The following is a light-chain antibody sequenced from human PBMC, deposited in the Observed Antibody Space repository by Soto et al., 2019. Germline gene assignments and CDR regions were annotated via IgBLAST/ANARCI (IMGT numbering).Light chain of an antibody. J-gene: IGKJ4*01. V-gene: IGKV1-5*03. CDR2: KAS. CDR3: QQYNSYSLT. Sequence: DIQITQSPSTLSSSVGDRVTITCLSSQSISSWLAWYQQKPVKAPKFLIYKASNLEVGVPSRFSGSGSGTEFTLTISSLQPDDFATYYCQQYNSYSLTFGGGTKVDIK. CDR1: QSISSW.